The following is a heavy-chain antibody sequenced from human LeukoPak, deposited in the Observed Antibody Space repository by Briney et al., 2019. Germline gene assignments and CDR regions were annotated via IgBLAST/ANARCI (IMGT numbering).Heavy chain of an antibody. V-gene: IGHV4-59*01. D-gene: IGHD2-2*01. CDR3: ARTTEGYCSSASCFGFSYSYYMDV. J-gene: IGHJ6*03. Sequence: SGTLSLTCTVSGGSISNYYWSWIRQPPGKGLEWIGYIYSSGSTNHNPSLKSRVTISVDTSKNQFSLKLSSVIAADTAVYYCARTTEGYCSSASCFGFSYSYYMDVWGKGTTVTISS. CDR1: GGSISNYY. CDR2: IYSSGST.